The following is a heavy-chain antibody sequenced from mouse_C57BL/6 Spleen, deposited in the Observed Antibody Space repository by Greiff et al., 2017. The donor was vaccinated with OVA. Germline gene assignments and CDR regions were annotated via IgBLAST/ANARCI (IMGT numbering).Heavy chain of an antibody. CDR1: GFTFSDYY. D-gene: IGHD2-3*01. CDR3: ARLSMMVTGAMDY. J-gene: IGHJ4*01. Sequence: EVQLVESGGGLVQPGGSLKLSCAASGFTFSDYYMYWVRQTPEKRLEWVAYISNGGGSTYYPDTVKGRFTISRDNAKNTLYLQMSRLKSEDTAMYYCARLSMMVTGAMDYWGQGTSVTVSS. CDR2: ISNGGGST. V-gene: IGHV5-12*01.